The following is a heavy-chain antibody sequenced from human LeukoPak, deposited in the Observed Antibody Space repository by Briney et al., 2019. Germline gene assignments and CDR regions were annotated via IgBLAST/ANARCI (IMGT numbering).Heavy chain of an antibody. CDR3: ARTGDWSYFDY. D-gene: IGHD2-21*02. CDR1: GDSISSGNYY. J-gene: IGHJ4*02. V-gene: IGHV4-61*02. CDR2: IYTSENT. Sequence: SETLSLTCTVSGDSISSGNYYWSWIRQPAGKGLEWIGRIYTSENTNYNPSLKSRVTISVDKSKNQFSLKLSSVTAADTAVYYCARTGDWSYFDYWGQGTLVTVSS.